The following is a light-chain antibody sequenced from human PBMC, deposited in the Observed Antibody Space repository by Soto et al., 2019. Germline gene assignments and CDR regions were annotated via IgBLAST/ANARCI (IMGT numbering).Light chain of an antibody. CDR1: QSISSW. J-gene: IGKJ1*01. CDR3: QHYNSYSEA. V-gene: IGKV1-5*03. Sequence: DIQMTQSPSTLSASVGDRVTITCRASQSISSWLAWYQQKPGKAPKFLMFQASSLESDVPSRFSGSGSGTEFTLTISSLQPDDFATYYCQHYNSYSEAVGQGTKVDIK. CDR2: QAS.